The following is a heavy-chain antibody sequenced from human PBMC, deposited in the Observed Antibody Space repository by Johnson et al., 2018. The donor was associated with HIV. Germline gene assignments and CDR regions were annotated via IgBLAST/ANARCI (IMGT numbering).Heavy chain of an antibody. J-gene: IGHJ3*02. V-gene: IGHV3-7*04. CDR3: AKGMWGHDAFDI. Sequence: VLLVESGGGLVKPGGSLRLSCAASGFTFSNAWMSWVRQAPGKGLEWVANIKQDGSEKYYLDSVKGRFTISRDNSKNSLYLQMNSLRAEDTAVYYCAKGMWGHDAFDIWGQGTMVTVSS. CDR2: IKQDGSEK. D-gene: IGHD1-26*01. CDR1: GFTFSNAW.